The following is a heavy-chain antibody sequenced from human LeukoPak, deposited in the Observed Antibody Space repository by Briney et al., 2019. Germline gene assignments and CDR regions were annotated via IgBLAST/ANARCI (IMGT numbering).Heavy chain of an antibody. CDR2: ITFSSSHI. D-gene: IGHD1-26*01. J-gene: IGHJ3*02. Sequence: PGGSLRLSCAASGFTFSGYVMTWVRQAPGKGLECVSSITFSSSHIYYADSVKGRFTISRDNTKDSLYLQMNSLRAEDTAIYYCATSKRLVGAGGEFEIWGQGTMVTVSS. CDR1: GFTFSGYV. V-gene: IGHV3-21*01. CDR3: ATSKRLVGAGGEFEI.